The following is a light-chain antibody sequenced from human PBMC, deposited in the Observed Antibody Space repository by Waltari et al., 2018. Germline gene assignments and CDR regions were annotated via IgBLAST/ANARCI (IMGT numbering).Light chain of an antibody. Sequence: IMLPQSPATLSVSPGARVALSCRASQSISNYLAWYQQKPGQAPRLLIYGASSRTTGIPARFSGSGSGTEFTLTISSLQSEDFAVYYCQQYNSWPDTFGQGTELEI. CDR1: QSISNY. CDR2: GAS. CDR3: QQYNSWPDT. V-gene: IGKV3-15*01. J-gene: IGKJ2*01.